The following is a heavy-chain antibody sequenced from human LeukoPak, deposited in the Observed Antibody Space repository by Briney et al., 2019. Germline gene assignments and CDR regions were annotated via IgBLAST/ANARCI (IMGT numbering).Heavy chain of an antibody. D-gene: IGHD3-3*01. CDR2: MNPNSGNT. V-gene: IGHV1-8*01. CDR3: VRTAGIFWSGAYYFDS. J-gene: IGHJ4*02. Sequence: ASVKVSCKASGDTFTSYDVSWVRQATGQGLEWMGWMNPNSGNTGYAQKFQGRVTMTRNTSINTAYMEVSSLRSEDTAVYYCVRTAGIFWSGAYYFDSWGQGTLVTVSS. CDR1: GDTFTSYD.